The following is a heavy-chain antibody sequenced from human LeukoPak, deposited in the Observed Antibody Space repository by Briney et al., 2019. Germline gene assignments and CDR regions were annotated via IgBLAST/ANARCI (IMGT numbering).Heavy chain of an antibody. CDR2: INWNGGST. CDR3: ARGEGGYSSFYYYMDV. CDR1: GFTFDDYG. J-gene: IGHJ6*03. D-gene: IGHD6-19*01. V-gene: IGHV3-20*04. Sequence: GGSLRLSCAAYGFTFDDYGMSWVRQAPGKGLEWVSGINWNGGSTGYADSVKGRFTISRDNAKNSLYLQMNSLRAEDTALYYCARGEGGYSSFYYYMDVWGKGTTVTVSS.